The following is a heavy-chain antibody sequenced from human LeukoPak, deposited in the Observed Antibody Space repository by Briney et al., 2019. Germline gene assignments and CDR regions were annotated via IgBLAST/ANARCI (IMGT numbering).Heavy chain of an antibody. CDR3: ARDPNTVGGY. CDR1: GGSISSYH. CDR2: IYYSGST. D-gene: IGHD5-12*01. Sequence: SETLSLTCTVSGGSISSYHWNWIRQPPGKGLEWIGYIYYSGSTDYNPSLKSRLTISVDTSKNQFSLKLSSVTAADTAVYYCARDPNTVGGYWGQGTLVTVSS. J-gene: IGHJ4*02. V-gene: IGHV4-59*01.